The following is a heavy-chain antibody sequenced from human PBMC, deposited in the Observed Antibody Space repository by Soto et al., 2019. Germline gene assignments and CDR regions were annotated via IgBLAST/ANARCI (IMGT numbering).Heavy chain of an antibody. D-gene: IGHD1-26*01. CDR1: GFTFSSYG. Sequence: GGSLRLSCAASGFTFSSYGMHWVRQAPGKGLEWVAVISYDGSNKYYADSVKGRFTISRDNSKNTLYLQMNSLRAEDTAVYYCARDMARSTSAFDPWGQGTLVTVSS. V-gene: IGHV3-30*03. J-gene: IGHJ5*02. CDR2: ISYDGSNK. CDR3: ARDMARSTSAFDP.